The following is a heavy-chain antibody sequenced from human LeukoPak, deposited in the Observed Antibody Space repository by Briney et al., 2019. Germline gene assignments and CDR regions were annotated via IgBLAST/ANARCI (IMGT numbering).Heavy chain of an antibody. Sequence: GGSLRLSCAASGFTFSSYWMSWVRQAPGKGLEWVANIKQDGNEEYYVDSVKGRFTISRDNAENSLHLQMNSLRAEDTAVYFCAREGYYDGSGYYYVRADYWGQGTLVTVSS. CDR1: GFTFSSYW. D-gene: IGHD3-22*01. V-gene: IGHV3-7*01. CDR3: AREGYYDGSGYYYVRADY. CDR2: IKQDGNEE. J-gene: IGHJ4*02.